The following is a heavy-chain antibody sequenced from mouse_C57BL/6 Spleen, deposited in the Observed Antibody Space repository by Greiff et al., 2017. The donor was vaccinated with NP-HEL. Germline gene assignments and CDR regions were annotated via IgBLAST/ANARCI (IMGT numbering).Heavy chain of an antibody. D-gene: IGHD2-1*01. J-gene: IGHJ4*01. Sequence: VKLMESGAELARPGASVKLSCKASGYTFTSYGISWVKQRTGQGLEWIGEIYPRSGNTYYNEKFKGKATLTADKSSSTAYMELRSLTSEDSAVYFCARWQLRAMDYWGQGTSVTVSS. CDR2: IYPRSGNT. CDR1: GYTFTSYG. V-gene: IGHV1-81*01. CDR3: ARWQLRAMDY.